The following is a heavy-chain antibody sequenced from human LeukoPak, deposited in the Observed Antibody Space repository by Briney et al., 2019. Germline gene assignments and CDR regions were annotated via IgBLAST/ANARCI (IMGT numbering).Heavy chain of an antibody. Sequence: GGSLRLSCAASGFTFSTYSMSWVRQAPGERLEWVSAICGSGGNTYYADSVKGRFTISRDNSKNTLFLQMNRLRAEDTALYYCANGRAAAYYFDYWGQGTLVTVSS. V-gene: IGHV3-23*01. CDR1: GFTFSTYS. J-gene: IGHJ4*02. CDR2: ICGSGGNT. CDR3: ANGRAAAYYFDY. D-gene: IGHD6-13*01.